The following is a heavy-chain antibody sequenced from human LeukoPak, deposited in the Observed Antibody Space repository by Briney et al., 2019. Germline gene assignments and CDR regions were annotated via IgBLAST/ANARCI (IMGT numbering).Heavy chain of an antibody. CDR3: AKVGSGWPYNWFDP. J-gene: IGHJ5*02. D-gene: IGHD6-19*01. CDR1: GVTFSSYG. CDR2: ISGSGGST. V-gene: IGHV3-23*01. Sequence: GGSLRLSCAASGVTFSSYGMHWVRQAPGKGLEWVSAISGSGGSTYYADSVKGRLTISRDNSKNTLYLQMNSLRAEDTAVYYCAKVGSGWPYNWFDPWGQGTLVTVSS.